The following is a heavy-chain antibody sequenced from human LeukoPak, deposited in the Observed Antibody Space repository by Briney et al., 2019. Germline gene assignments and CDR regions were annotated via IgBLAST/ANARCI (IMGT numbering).Heavy chain of an antibody. Sequence: ASVKVSCKASGYTFTGHYIHWVRQAPGQGLEWMGWINPKNAGTNYAQKFQGRVTMTRDTSTGTAYMELSRLRSDDTAVYYCAKTLYIAAAPGGFDYWGQGTLVAVSS. D-gene: IGHD6-13*01. CDR1: GYTFTGHY. V-gene: IGHV1-2*02. J-gene: IGHJ4*02. CDR3: AKTLYIAAAPGGFDY. CDR2: INPKNAGT.